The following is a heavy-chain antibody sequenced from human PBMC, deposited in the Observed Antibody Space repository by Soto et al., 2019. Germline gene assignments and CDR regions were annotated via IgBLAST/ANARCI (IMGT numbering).Heavy chain of an antibody. CDR2: INPNSGGT. D-gene: IGHD2-15*01. J-gene: IGHJ4*02. V-gene: IGHV1-2*02. CDR1: GYTFTGYY. Sequence: QVQLVQSGAEVKKPGASVKVSCKASGYTFTGYYMHWVRQAPGQGLEWMGWINPNSGGTNYAQKFQGRVTMTRETSISTAYMELSRLRSDDTAVYYCAPLGYCSGGSCAAGYWGQGTLVTVSS. CDR3: APLGYCSGGSCAAGY.